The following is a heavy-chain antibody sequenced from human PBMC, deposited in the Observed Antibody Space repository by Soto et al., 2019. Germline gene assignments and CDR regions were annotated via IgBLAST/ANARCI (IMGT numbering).Heavy chain of an antibody. CDR2: MNPNSGNT. CDR3: AINYYDSSGYYYDY. CDR1: GYTFTSYD. Sequence: ASVKVSCKASGYTFTSYDINWVRQATGQGLEWMGWMNPNSGNTGYAQKFQGRVTMTRNTSISTAYMELSRLRSEDTAVYYCAINYYDSSGYYYDYWGQGTLVTVSS. J-gene: IGHJ4*02. V-gene: IGHV1-8*01. D-gene: IGHD3-22*01.